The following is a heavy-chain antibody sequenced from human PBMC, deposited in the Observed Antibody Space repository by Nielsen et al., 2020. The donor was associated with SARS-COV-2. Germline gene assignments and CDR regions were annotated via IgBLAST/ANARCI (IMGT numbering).Heavy chain of an antibody. J-gene: IGHJ4*02. D-gene: IGHD2-15*01. Sequence: SETLSLTCTVSGGSISSYYWSWIRQPPGKGLEWIGYIYYSGSTNYNPSLKSRVTISVDTSKNQFSLKLSSVTAADTAVYYCARHIGYCSGGSCHPFDYWGQGTLVTVSS. V-gene: IGHV4-59*08. CDR2: IYYSGST. CDR3: ARHIGYCSGGSCHPFDY. CDR1: GGSISSYY.